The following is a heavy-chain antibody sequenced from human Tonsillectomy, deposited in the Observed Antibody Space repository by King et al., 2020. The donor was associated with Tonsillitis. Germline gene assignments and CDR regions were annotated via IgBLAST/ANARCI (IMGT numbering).Heavy chain of an antibody. CDR3: ARVTTGAFDI. V-gene: IGHV3-74*01. D-gene: IGHD4-17*01. J-gene: IGHJ3*02. CDR1: GFTFSDYW. CDR2: INSDGSSI. Sequence: VQLVESGGGLVQPGGSLRLSCAGSGFTFSDYWMHWVRQAPGKGLVWVSGINSDGSSIIYADSVKGRITITRAIAKNTRYLQMNGLRAEDTAVYYCARVTTGAFDIWGQGTMVTVSS.